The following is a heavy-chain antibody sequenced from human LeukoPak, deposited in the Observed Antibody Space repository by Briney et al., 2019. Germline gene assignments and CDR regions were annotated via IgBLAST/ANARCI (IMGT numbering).Heavy chain of an antibody. Sequence: SETLSLTCTVSGGSISSYYWSWIRQPPGKGLEWIGYIYYSGSTNYNPSLKSRVTISVDTSKNQFSLKLSSVTAADTAVYYCAKTVRGSWFDPWGQGTLVTVSS. CDR2: IYYSGST. CDR3: AKTVRGSWFDP. CDR1: GGSISSYY. D-gene: IGHD3-10*01. V-gene: IGHV4-59*03. J-gene: IGHJ5*02.